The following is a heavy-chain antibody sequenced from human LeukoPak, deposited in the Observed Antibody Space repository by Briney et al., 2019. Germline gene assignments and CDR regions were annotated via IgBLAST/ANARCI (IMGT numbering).Heavy chain of an antibody. CDR3: ARLGRKTTVVPPDFDC. V-gene: IGHV4-59*01. Sequence: SETLSLTCTVSGGSIRSDYWSWVRQPPGKGLEWIGYIHYSGSTNYNASLKSRLTMSVDMSKNQFSLKLTSVTAADTAVYYCARLGRKTTVVPPDFDCWGQGTLVIVSS. CDR1: GGSIRSDY. D-gene: IGHD4-23*01. CDR2: IHYSGST. J-gene: IGHJ4*02.